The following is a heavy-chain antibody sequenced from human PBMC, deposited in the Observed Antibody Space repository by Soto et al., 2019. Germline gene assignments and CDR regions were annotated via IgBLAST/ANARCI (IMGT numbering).Heavy chain of an antibody. V-gene: IGHV3-9*01. D-gene: IGHD3-9*01. Sequence: VQLVESGGGLVRPGGSLRLSCAASGFTFDDHAMHWVRQAPGKGLEWISAITWNSVALDYAASVKGRFTISRDNAKNSLYLQMDNLRPEDTALYYCAKERVRDFDGWGQGTLVTASS. CDR2: ITWNSVAL. J-gene: IGHJ4*02. CDR3: AKERVRDFDG. CDR1: GFTFDDHA.